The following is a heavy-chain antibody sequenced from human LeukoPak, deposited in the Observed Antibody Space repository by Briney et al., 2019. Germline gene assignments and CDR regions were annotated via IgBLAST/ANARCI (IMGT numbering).Heavy chain of an antibody. D-gene: IGHD2-2*03. J-gene: IGHJ4*02. CDR3: ANRPNSMDIVVVPAAIY. Sequence: GGSLRLSCAASGFTFSSYAMSWVRQAPGNGLEWVSAISGSGGSTYYADSVKGRFTISRDNSKNTLYLQMNSLRAEDTAVYYCANRPNSMDIVVVPAAIYWGQGTLVTVSS. CDR1: GFTFSSYA. CDR2: ISGSGGST. V-gene: IGHV3-23*01.